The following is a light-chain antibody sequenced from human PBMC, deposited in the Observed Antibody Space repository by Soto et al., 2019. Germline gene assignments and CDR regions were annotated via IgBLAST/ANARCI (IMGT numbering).Light chain of an antibody. V-gene: IGKV1-39*01. CDR1: QSIASY. Sequence: DIQLTPSPSSLSASVGDRVTITCRASQSIASYLNWYQHKPGKAPKLLISAAASLQSGVPSRFSGSGSGTDFTLSISSLQPEDFATYYCQQSYSTPRTFGQGTKVDIK. CDR3: QQSYSTPRT. CDR2: AAA. J-gene: IGKJ1*01.